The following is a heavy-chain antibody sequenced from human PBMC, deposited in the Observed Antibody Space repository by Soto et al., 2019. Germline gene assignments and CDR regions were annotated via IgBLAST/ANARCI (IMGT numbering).Heavy chain of an antibody. CDR1: GFTFSSYA. D-gene: IGHD6-6*01. CDR2: ISGSGGST. CDR3: AKGRDAIAVARLRNYYMDV. V-gene: IGHV3-23*01. Sequence: GGSLRLSCAASGFTFSSYAMSWVRQAPGKGLEWVSAISGSGGSTYYADSVKGRFTISRDNSKNTLYLQMNSLRAEDTAVYYCAKGRDAIAVARLRNYYMDVWGKGTTVTVSS. J-gene: IGHJ6*03.